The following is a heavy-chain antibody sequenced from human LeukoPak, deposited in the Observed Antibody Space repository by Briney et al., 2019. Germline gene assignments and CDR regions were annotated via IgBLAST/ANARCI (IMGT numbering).Heavy chain of an antibody. D-gene: IGHD3-22*01. CDR1: GFTFSSYA. V-gene: IGHV3-30*04. CDR3: ARDPPLYDSSGYYPFY. CDR2: ISYDGSNK. J-gene: IGHJ4*02. Sequence: GGSLRLSCAASGFTFSSYAMHWVRQAPGKGLEWVAVISYDGSNKYYADSVKGRFTISRGNSKNTLYLQMNSLRAEDTAVYYCARDPPLYDSSGYYPFYWGQGTLVTVSS.